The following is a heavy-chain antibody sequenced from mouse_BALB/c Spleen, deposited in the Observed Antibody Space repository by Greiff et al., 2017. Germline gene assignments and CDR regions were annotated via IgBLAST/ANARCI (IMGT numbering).Heavy chain of an antibody. V-gene: IGHV5-4*02. D-gene: IGHD2-1*01. CDR1: GFTFSDYY. J-gene: IGHJ2*01. Sequence: DVKLVESGGGLVKPGGSLKLSCAASGFTFSDYYMYWVRQTPEKRLEWVATISDGGSYTYYPDSVKGRFTISRDNAKNNLYLQMSSLKSEDTAMYYCARGEDYGNFFDYWGQGTTLTVSS. CDR3: ARGEDYGNFFDY. CDR2: ISDGGSYT.